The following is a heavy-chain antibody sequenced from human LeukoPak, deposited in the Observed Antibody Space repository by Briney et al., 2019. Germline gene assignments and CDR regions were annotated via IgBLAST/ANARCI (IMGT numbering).Heavy chain of an antibody. Sequence: PSETLSLTCTVSGDSISSYYWSWIRQPPGKGLQWIAYISLSGSTNYNPSLKSRVTISLDTSKNQFSLRLTSVTAADTAVYYCAKTGAPMGGYWGQGTLVTVSS. CDR2: ISLSGST. D-gene: IGHD3-16*01. CDR3: AKTGAPMGGY. V-gene: IGHV4-59*01. CDR1: GDSISSYY. J-gene: IGHJ4*02.